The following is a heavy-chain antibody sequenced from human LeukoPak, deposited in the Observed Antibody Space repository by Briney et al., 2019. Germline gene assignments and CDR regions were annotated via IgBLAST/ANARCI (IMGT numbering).Heavy chain of an antibody. CDR2: INPNSGGT. CDR3: ARAKYLDY. J-gene: IGHJ4*02. Sequence: ASVKVSCKASGYTFTDYYVHWVRQAPGQGLEWMGGINPNSGGTNFAQKFQGRVTMTRDTSIRTVYLGMSSLRSDDTALYYCARAKYLDYWGQGTPVTVSS. CDR1: GYTFTDYY. V-gene: IGHV1-2*02.